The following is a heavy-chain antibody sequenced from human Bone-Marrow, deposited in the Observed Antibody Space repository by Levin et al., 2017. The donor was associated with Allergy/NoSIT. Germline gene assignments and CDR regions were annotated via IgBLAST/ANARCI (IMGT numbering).Heavy chain of an antibody. CDR3: ARALGDYYDSSGFQFDY. J-gene: IGHJ4*02. V-gene: IGHV3-23*01. Sequence: GESLKISCAASGFTFGSYAMSWVRQAPGEGLEWVSAISGSGGSTYYADSVKGRFTISRDNSKNMVYLQMNSLRAEDTAVYYCARALGDYYDSSGFQFDYWGQETVVTVYS. CDR2: ISGSGGST. CDR1: GFTFGSYA. D-gene: IGHD3-22*01.